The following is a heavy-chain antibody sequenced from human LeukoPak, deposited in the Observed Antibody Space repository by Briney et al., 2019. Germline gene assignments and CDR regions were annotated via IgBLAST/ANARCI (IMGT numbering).Heavy chain of an antibody. D-gene: IGHD6-13*01. V-gene: IGHV3-11*04. CDR2: ISSSGSTI. CDR1: GFTFSDYY. CDR3: ARVIAAAGTTRGVFDY. Sequence: GGSLRLSCAASGFTFSDYYMSWIRQAPGKGLEWVSYISSSGSTIYYADSVKGRFTISRDNAKNSLYLQMNSLRAEDTAVYYCARVIAAAGTTRGVFDYWGQGTLVTVSS. J-gene: IGHJ4*02.